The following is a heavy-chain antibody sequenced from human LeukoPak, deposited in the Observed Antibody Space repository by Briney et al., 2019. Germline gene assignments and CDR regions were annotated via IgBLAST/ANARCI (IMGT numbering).Heavy chain of an antibody. D-gene: IGHD1-7*01. CDR3: ARRAGKPGNTPWCFDY. V-gene: IGHV3-7*01. CDR1: GFTFTNYW. J-gene: IGHJ4*02. Sequence: GGSLRLSCAASGFTFTNYWMTWVRQAPGKGPERVANIRQDGSETNYLDSVRGRFTIARDNTKNSLYLQMTSLRGENTAVYYCARRAGKPGNTPWCFDYWGQGALVTVSS. CDR2: IRQDGSET.